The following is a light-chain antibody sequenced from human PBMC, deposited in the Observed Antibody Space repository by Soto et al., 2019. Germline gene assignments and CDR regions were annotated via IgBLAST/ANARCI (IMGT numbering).Light chain of an antibody. CDR3: QHYNSYSEA. CDR2: GVS. J-gene: IGKJ1*01. CDR1: QSVSTY. V-gene: IGKV1-5*01. Sequence: DIQMTQSPSSLSASVGYRVTITCRSSQSVSTYLNWYSQKSGGAPKLLIHGVSKLENGTPSRFSGSGSGTEFTLTISSLQPDDFATYYCQHYNSYSEAFGQGTKVDIK.